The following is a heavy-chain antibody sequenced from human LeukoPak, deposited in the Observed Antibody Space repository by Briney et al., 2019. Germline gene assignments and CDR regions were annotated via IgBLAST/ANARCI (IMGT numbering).Heavy chain of an antibody. CDR2: INPSGGST. CDR1: GYTFTSYY. Sequence: WASVKVSCKASGYTFTSYYMHWVRQAPGQGLEWMGIINPSGGSTSYAQKFQGRVTMTRDTSTSTVYMELSSLRSEDTAVYYCARNPRDYGDYYPFFDYWGQGTLVTVSS. V-gene: IGHV1-46*01. J-gene: IGHJ4*02. D-gene: IGHD4-17*01. CDR3: ARNPRDYGDYYPFFDY.